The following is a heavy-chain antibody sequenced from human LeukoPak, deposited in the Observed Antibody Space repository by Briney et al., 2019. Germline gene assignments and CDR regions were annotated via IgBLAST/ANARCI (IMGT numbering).Heavy chain of an antibody. CDR3: ARGNRQLAYYGSVSRLPYDS. V-gene: IGHV4-34*01. Sequence: SETLSLTCDVSGGPFTGHYWTWIRQPPGQGLEWRGEVNLYDSITYNPALKGRATISADTASNQLSLKLTSVTAADTAAYYCARGNRQLAYYGSVSRLPYDSWGQGTLVTVSS. CDR2: VNLYDSI. D-gene: IGHD3-10*01. CDR1: GGPFTGHY. J-gene: IGHJ4*02.